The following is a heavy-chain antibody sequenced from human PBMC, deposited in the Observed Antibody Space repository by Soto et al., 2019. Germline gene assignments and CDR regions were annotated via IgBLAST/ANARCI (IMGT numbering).Heavy chain of an antibody. J-gene: IGHJ5*02. V-gene: IGHV1-69*13. CDR1: GCTFSSYA. CDR2: IIPIFGTA. D-gene: IGHD3-22*01. CDR3: ARGPSYYYDSSGSAP. Sequence: SVKVSCKASGCTFSSYAISWVRQAPGQGLEWMGGIIPIFGTANYAQKFQGRVTITADESTSTAYMELSSLRSEDTAVYYCARGPSYYYDSSGSAPWGQGTLVTVSS.